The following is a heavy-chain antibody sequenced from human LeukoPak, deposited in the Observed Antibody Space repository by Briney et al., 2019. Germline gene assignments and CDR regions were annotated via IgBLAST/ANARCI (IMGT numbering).Heavy chain of an antibody. CDR3: ASDYSSSSAPY. J-gene: IGHJ4*02. D-gene: IGHD6-6*01. Sequence: GGSLRLSCAASGFTFSSYAMSWVRQAPGKGLEWVSAISGSGSSTYYADSVKGRFTISRGNSKKTPYLQMNSLRAEDTAVYYCASDYSSSSAPYWGQGTLVTVSS. V-gene: IGHV3-23*01. CDR2: ISGSGSST. CDR1: GFTFSSYA.